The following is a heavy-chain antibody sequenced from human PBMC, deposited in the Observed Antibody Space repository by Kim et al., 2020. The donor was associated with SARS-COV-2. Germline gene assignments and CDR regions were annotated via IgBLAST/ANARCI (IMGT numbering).Heavy chain of an antibody. CDR2: GSTI. J-gene: IGHJ4*02. V-gene: IGHV3-48*03. D-gene: IGHD3-10*01. Sequence: GSTIYYADSVKGRFTISRDNAKNSLYLQMNSLRAEDTAVYYCAREAGADYWGQGTLVTVSS. CDR3: AREAGADY.